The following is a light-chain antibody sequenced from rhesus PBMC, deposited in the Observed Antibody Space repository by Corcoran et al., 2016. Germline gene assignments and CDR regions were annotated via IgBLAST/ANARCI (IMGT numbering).Light chain of an antibody. CDR1: QGISNY. CDR3: PQQYSYPPT. V-gene: IGKV1S14*01. CDR2: SAS. Sequence: DIQMTQSPSSLSASVGDTVTITCRASQGISNYLAWYQQKPGKAPKPLINSASNLESGAPSRVSGSGSGTDFTLTIRSLQPEDFAIYDCPQQYSYPPTFSQGTKVEIK. J-gene: IGKJ1*01.